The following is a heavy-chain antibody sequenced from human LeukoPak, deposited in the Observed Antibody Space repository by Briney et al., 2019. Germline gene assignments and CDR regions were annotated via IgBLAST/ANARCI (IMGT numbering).Heavy chain of an antibody. D-gene: IGHD3/OR15-3a*01. J-gene: IGHJ3*02. CDR1: GFRFDDYG. Sequence: GGSLRLSCAASGFRFDDYGMTWVRQAPGKGLEWVSGINWNGIRTGYADSVKGRFTIFRDNAKNSLYLQMNSLRDEDTALYYCAKVQDWSRHAFDIWGQGTMVTVSS. V-gene: IGHV3-20*04. CDR3: AKVQDWSRHAFDI. CDR2: INWNGIRT.